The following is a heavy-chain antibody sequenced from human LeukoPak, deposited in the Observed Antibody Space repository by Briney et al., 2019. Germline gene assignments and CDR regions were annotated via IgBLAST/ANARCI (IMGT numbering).Heavy chain of an antibody. Sequence: SGGSLRLSCAASGFTFSSYSMNWVRQAPGKGLEWVSYISSSSSTIYYADSVKGRFTISRDNAKNSLYLQMNSLRAEDTAVYYCARGIAPTYYYDSSGSETQGAFDIWGQGTMVTVSS. CDR2: ISSSSSTI. CDR3: ARGIAPTYYYDSSGSETQGAFDI. CDR1: GFTFSSYS. D-gene: IGHD3-22*01. J-gene: IGHJ3*02. V-gene: IGHV3-48*01.